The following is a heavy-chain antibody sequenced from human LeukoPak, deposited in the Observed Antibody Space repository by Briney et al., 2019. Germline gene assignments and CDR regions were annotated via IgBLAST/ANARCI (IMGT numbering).Heavy chain of an antibody. CDR2: ISSSGGNT. J-gene: IGHJ4*02. CDR1: GFTFSSYA. CDR3: ANGLAGSYVSSS. Sequence: GGSLRLSCAASGFTFSSYAMSWVRQAPGWGLQWVSTISSSGGNTYYADSVKGRFTISRDNSKNTLYLQMNSLRVEDTAVYYCANGLAGSYVSSSWGQGTLITVSS. D-gene: IGHD6-13*01. V-gene: IGHV3-23*01.